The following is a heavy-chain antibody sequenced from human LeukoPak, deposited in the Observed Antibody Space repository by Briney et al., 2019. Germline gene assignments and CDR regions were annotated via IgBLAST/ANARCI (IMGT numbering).Heavy chain of an antibody. CDR2: IWYDGSND. D-gene: IGHD3-10*01. CDR3: AKAGPMVRGVIDY. J-gene: IGHJ4*02. CDR1: GFTFSSYG. Sequence: PGGSLRLSRAASGFTFSSYGMHWVRQAPGKGVEWVALIWYDGSNDYYADSVKGRFTISRDNSKNTLYLQMNSLRAEDTAVYYCAKAGPMVRGVIDYWGQGTLVTVSS. V-gene: IGHV3-33*06.